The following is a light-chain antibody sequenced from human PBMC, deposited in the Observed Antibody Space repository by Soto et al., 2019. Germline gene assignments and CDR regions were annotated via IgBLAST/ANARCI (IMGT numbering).Light chain of an antibody. J-gene: IGLJ1*01. CDR3: NSYTGWIYV. CDR1: SSDVGGYNY. Sequence: QSALTQPPSASGSPGQSVTISCTGTSSDVGGYNYVSWYQHHPGKAPKLMIYEVNKRPSGVPDRFSGSKSGNTASLTVYGLQAEDEADYYGNSYTGWIYVFGTGTKLTVL. CDR2: EVN. V-gene: IGLV2-8*01.